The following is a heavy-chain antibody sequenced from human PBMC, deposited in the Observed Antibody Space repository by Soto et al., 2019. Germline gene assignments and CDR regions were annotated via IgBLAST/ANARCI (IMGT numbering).Heavy chain of an antibody. CDR3: EVTTGY. D-gene: IGHD2-21*02. CDR1: GYTFIDYD. Sequence: QVQVVQSRAEVKKPGASVKVSCKASGYTFIDYDINWVRQASGQGLEYMGWMSPESGNTGYAPQFQGRVTMTRNTSISTAYMELSSLRSEDTAVYYCEVTTGYWGQGTKVTVSS. V-gene: IGHV1-8*01. J-gene: IGHJ4*02. CDR2: MSPESGNT.